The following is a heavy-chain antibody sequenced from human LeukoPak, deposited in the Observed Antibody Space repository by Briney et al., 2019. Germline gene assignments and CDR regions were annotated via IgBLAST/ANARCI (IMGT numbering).Heavy chain of an antibody. V-gene: IGHV4-59*01. CDR2: IYYSGST. Sequence: ASETLSLTCTVSGGSISSYYWSWLRQPPGKGLEWIGCIYYSGSTNYNPSLKSRVTISVATYKNQFSLKLSSVTAADPAVYYCARGEAVAGQGYFDYWGQGTLVTVSS. CDR1: GGSISSYY. CDR3: ARGEAVAGQGYFDY. J-gene: IGHJ4*02. D-gene: IGHD6-19*01.